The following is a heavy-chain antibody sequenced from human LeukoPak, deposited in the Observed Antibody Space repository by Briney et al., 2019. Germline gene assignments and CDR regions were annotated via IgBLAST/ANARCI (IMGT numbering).Heavy chain of an antibody. CDR1: GGSISSYY. CDR3: ARVRYDILTGYYNSHYYYMDV. V-gene: IGHV4-4*07. CDR2: IYTSGST. D-gene: IGHD3-9*01. J-gene: IGHJ6*03. Sequence: PSETLSLTCTVSGGSISSYYWSWIRQPAGKGLEWIGRIYTSGSTNYNPSLKSRVTMSVDTSKNQFSLKLSSVTAADTAVYYCARVRYDILTGYYNSHYYYMDVWGKGTTVTISS.